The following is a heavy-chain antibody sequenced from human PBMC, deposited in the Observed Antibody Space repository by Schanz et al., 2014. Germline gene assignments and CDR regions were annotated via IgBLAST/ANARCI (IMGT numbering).Heavy chain of an antibody. D-gene: IGHD4-17*01. CDR3: ARVRAYDYGAEAHGMDV. CDR2: MNQDGSVK. Sequence: EVQLVESGGGLVQPGGSLRLSCAASRFTFSDYWMSWVRQAPGKGLEWVANMNQDGSVKNYVDSVKGRFTISRDNAKNSLYLQMNSLRAEDTAVYYCARVRAYDYGAEAHGMDVWGHGTTVTVSS. V-gene: IGHV3-7*01. J-gene: IGHJ6*02. CDR1: RFTFSDYW.